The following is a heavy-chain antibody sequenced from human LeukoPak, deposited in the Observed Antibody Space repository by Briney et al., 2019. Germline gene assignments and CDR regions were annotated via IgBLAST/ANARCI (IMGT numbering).Heavy chain of an antibody. CDR1: GGSFSGYY. CDR3: ATLITMVRGRPFDP. CDR2: INHSGST. D-gene: IGHD3-10*01. J-gene: IGHJ5*02. Sequence: SETLSLTCAVYGGSFSGYYWSWIRQPPGKWLEWSGEINHSGSTNYNPSLKSRVTISVDTSKNQFSLKLSSVTAADTAVYYCATLITMVRGRPFDPWGQGTLVTVSS. V-gene: IGHV4-34*01.